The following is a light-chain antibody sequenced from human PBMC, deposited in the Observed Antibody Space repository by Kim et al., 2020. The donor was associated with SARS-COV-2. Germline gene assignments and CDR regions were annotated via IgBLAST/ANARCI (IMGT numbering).Light chain of an antibody. CDR1: SLRSYY. Sequence: SSELTQDPAVSVALGQTVRITCLGDSLRSYYASWYQQKPGQAPVLVIYGKNNRPSGIPDRFSGSSSGNTASLTITGAQAEDEADYYCNSRDSSGSWVFGG. J-gene: IGLJ3*02. CDR2: GKN. CDR3: NSRDSSGSWV. V-gene: IGLV3-19*01.